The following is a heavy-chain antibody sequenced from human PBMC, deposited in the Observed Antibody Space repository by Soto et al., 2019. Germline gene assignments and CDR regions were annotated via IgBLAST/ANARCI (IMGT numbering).Heavy chain of an antibody. V-gene: IGHV4-31*03. Sequence: SETLSLTCTVSGGSIRNGNYYWSWIRQLPGKGLEWIGNIYYIGTTSYNPSLKSRVIISIDTSKNQFSLELTSVLAADTAVYYCAKNETTRPWFDPWGQGTLVTVSS. J-gene: IGHJ5*02. CDR1: GGSIRNGNYY. CDR2: IYYIGTT. CDR3: AKNETTRPWFDP. D-gene: IGHD1-1*01.